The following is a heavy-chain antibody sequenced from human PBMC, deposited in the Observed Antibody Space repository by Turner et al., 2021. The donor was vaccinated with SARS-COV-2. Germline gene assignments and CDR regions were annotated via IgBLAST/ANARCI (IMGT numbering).Heavy chain of an antibody. CDR3: ARGGYCSSTSCSPYWYFDL. Sequence: QVQLVQSGAEVKKPGASVKVSCKASGYTFTSYDINWVRQATGQGLEWMGWMNPDSGNTAYAQKFQGRVIITRNTSISTAYMELSSLRSEDTAVYYCARGGYCSSTSCSPYWYFDLWGRGTLVTVSS. CDR1: GYTFTSYD. CDR2: MNPDSGNT. J-gene: IGHJ2*01. D-gene: IGHD2-2*01. V-gene: IGHV1-8*03.